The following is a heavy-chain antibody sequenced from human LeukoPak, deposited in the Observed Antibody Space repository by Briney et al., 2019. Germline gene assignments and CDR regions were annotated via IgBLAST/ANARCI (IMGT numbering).Heavy chain of an antibody. D-gene: IGHD2-2*01. Sequence: ASVKVSCKASGYTFTGYYMHWVRQAPGQGLEWMGWINPNSGGTNYAQKFQGRVTMTRDTSISTAYMELSRLRSDDTAVYYCARDWGSYCSSTSCYRREDWFDPWGQGTLVTVSS. CDR1: GYTFTGYY. J-gene: IGHJ5*02. V-gene: IGHV1-2*02. CDR3: ARDWGSYCSSTSCYRREDWFDP. CDR2: INPNSGGT.